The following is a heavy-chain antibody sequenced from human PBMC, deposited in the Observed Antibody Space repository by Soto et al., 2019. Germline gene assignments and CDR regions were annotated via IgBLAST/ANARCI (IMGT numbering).Heavy chain of an antibody. CDR1: GGSISSYY. CDR3: ARGGTYYAILTGTIYYYYGMDV. CDR2: IYYSGST. V-gene: IGHV4-59*01. D-gene: IGHD3-9*01. Sequence: SETLSLTCTVSGGSISSYYWSWIRQPPGKGLEWIGYIYYSGSTNYNPSLKSRVTISVDTSKNQFSLKLSSVTAADTAVYYCARGGTYYAILTGTIYYYYGMDVWGQGTTVTVSS. J-gene: IGHJ6*02.